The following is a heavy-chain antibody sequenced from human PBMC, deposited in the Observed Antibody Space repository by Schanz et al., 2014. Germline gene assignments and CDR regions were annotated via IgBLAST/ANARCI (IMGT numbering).Heavy chain of an antibody. J-gene: IGHJ4*02. D-gene: IGHD5-12*01. CDR3: ARDFHGYGPHLDY. V-gene: IGHV3-33*08. Sequence: QVQLVESGGGLVQPGGSLRLSCAASEFTFSTDAMSWVRQAPGKGLEWVSVIWSDGTNEYYADSVKGRFTVSRDNSKNTLYLQLNSLRAEDTAVYYCARDFHGYGPHLDYWGQGSLVTVSS. CDR1: EFTFSTDA. CDR2: IWSDGTNE.